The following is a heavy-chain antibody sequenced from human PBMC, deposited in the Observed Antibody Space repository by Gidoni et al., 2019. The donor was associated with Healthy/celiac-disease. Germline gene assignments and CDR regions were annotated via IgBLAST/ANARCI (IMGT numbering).Heavy chain of an antibody. CDR3: ARESAGYCSSTSCYFRLLADYYYMDV. CDR2: ISAYNGNT. Sequence: QVQLVQSGAEVKKPGASVKVSCKASGYTFTSYGISWVRQAPGQGLEWMGWISAYNGNTNYAQKLQGRVTMTTDTSTSTAYMELRSLRSDDTAVYYCARESAGYCSSTSCYFRLLADYYYMDVWGKGTTVTVSS. CDR1: GYTFTSYG. J-gene: IGHJ6*03. D-gene: IGHD2-2*03. V-gene: IGHV1-18*01.